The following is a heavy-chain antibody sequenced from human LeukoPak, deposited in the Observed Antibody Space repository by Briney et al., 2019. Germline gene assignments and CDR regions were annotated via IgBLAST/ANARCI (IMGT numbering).Heavy chain of an antibody. CDR2: ISSSSSYI. J-gene: IGHJ3*02. CDR3: ARDIVPRGAALNAFDI. Sequence: GGSLRLSCAASGFTFSSYSMNWVRQAPGKGLEWVSSISSSSSYIYYADSVKGRITISRDNAKNSLYLQMNSLRAEDTAVYYCARDIVPRGAALNAFDIWGQGTMVTVSS. V-gene: IGHV3-21*01. D-gene: IGHD3-10*01. CDR1: GFTFSSYS.